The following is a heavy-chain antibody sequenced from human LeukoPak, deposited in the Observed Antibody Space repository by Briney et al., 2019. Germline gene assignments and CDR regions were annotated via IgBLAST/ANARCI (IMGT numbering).Heavy chain of an antibody. Sequence: GGSLRLSCAASGFTFSNYWRHWVRKAPGKGLVWVSRINTDGSTTTYADSVKGRFSISRDNAKNTVYLQMNSLRAEDTAVYYCAPLVRGDYWGQGTLVTVSS. CDR1: GFTFSNYW. J-gene: IGHJ4*02. D-gene: IGHD6-13*01. V-gene: IGHV3-74*01. CDR2: INTDGSTT. CDR3: APLVRGDY.